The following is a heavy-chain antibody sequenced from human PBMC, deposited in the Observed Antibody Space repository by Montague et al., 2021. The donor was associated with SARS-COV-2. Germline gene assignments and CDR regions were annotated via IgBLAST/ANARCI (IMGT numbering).Heavy chain of an antibody. J-gene: IGHJ3*01. V-gene: IGHV4-59*08. CDR3: VRHPHYDCVYGSTDF. Sequence: SETLSLTCTVSGVSVTDYYWSWIRQPPGKGLEWVGDVLYNKGTNFNPSLKSRVAISVDTSKNQFSLRLTSVTAADTAFYYCVRHPHYDCVYGSTDFWGQGTMVTVSS. D-gene: IGHD3-16*01. CDR2: VLYNKGT. CDR1: GVSVTDYY.